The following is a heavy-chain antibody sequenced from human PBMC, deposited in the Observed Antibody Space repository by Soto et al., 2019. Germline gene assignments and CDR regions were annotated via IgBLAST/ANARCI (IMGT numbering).Heavy chain of an antibody. CDR3: ERGDTAMVIDY. Sequence: GGSLILSCAASGFTVSSDYMSWVRQAPGKGLEWVSVIYSGGSTYYADSVKGRFTISRDNSKNTLYLQMNSLRAEDTAVYYCERGDTAMVIDYWGQGTQVTVSS. CDR2: IYSGGST. CDR1: GFTVSSDY. J-gene: IGHJ4*02. D-gene: IGHD5-18*01. V-gene: IGHV3-66*01.